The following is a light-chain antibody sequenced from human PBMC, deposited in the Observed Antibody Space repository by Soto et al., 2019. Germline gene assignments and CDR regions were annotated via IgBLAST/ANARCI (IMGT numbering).Light chain of an antibody. CDR2: KAS. V-gene: IGKV1-5*03. CDR1: QTISSW. Sequence: DIPMTQSPSTLSGSVGDRVTITCRASQTISSWLAWYQQKPGKAPKLLIYKASTLKSGVPSRFSGSGSGTEFTLTISSLQPDDFAPYYCQHYNSYSEAFGQGTKVELK. J-gene: IGKJ1*01. CDR3: QHYNSYSEA.